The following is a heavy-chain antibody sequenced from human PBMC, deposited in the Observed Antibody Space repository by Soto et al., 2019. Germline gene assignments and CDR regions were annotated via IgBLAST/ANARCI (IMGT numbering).Heavy chain of an antibody. CDR3: ATYCSGGSCYLDY. V-gene: IGHV4-31*03. CDR2: IFFSGST. Sequence: QVQLQESGPGLVKPSQTLSLTCTVSGGSISSGGYYWSWIRQHPGKGLEWIGYIFFSGSTYYNPSLKSRVTISVGTSKNQFSLKLSSVTAADTAVYYCATYCSGGSCYLDYWGQGTLVTVSS. J-gene: IGHJ4*02. CDR1: GGSISSGGYY. D-gene: IGHD2-15*01.